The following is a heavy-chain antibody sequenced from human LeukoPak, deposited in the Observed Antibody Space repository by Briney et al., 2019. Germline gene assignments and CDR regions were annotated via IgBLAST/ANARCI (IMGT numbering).Heavy chain of an antibody. D-gene: IGHD2-15*01. Sequence: AETLSFTCSVSGGSLRSDRHNWAWVRQSADKGLEHIGSVDQTGSPYYNPPLKSRVTISVDTSNKQFSLNLTSVTAADTAVYYCARDLGGYPFFMDVWGKGITVTVSS. CDR3: ARDLGGYPFFMDV. CDR2: VDQTGSP. J-gene: IGHJ6*03. CDR1: GGSLRSDRHN. V-gene: IGHV4-39*07.